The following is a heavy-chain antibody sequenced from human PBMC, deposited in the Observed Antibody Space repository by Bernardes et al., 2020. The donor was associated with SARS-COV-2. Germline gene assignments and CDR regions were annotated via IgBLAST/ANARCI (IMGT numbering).Heavy chain of an antibody. Sequence: ASVKVSCKASGYTFTSYGISWVRQAPGQGLEWMGWISAYNGNTNYAQKLQGRVTMTTDTSTSTAYMELRSLRSDDTAVYYCARDGTVRGYYYYGMDVWGQGSTVTVA. V-gene: IGHV1-18*01. D-gene: IGHD1-1*01. CDR1: GYTFTSYG. J-gene: IGHJ6*02. CDR2: ISAYNGNT. CDR3: ARDGTVRGYYYYGMDV.